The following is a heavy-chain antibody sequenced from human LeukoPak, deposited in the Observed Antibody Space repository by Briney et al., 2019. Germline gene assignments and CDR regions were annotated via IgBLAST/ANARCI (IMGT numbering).Heavy chain of an antibody. CDR2: INHSGST. J-gene: IGHJ4*02. D-gene: IGHD3-10*01. CDR1: GGSFSGYY. V-gene: IGHV4-34*01. CDR3: ARRKMVRGVIISPTTYYFDY. Sequence: SETLSLTCAVYGGSFSGYYWSWIRQPPGKGLEWIGEINHSGSTNYNPSLKSRVTISVDTSKNQFSLKLSSVTAADTAVYYCARRKMVRGVIISPTTYYFDYWGQGTLVTVSS.